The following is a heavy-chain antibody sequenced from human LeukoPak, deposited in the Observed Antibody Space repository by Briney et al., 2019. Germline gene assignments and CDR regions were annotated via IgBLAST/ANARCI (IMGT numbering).Heavy chain of an antibody. J-gene: IGHJ4*02. Sequence: ASVKVSCKSSGYTFTGYNMYWVRQAPGQGLEWVGRINPNSGGTNYAQKFQGRGTMTRDTSTSTDYMQLIRLRSDATAACYCSRTVEMATNSHYYWGQGTLVIVSS. CDR1: GYTFTGYN. CDR2: INPNSGGT. V-gene: IGHV1-2*02. CDR3: SRTVEMATNSHYY. D-gene: IGHD5-24*01.